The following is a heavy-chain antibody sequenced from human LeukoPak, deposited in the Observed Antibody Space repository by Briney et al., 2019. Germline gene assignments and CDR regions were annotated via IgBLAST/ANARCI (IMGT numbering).Heavy chain of an antibody. Sequence: GGSLRLSCAVSGITLSNYGMSWVRQAPGKGLEWVAGISGSGGATNYADSVKGRFTISRDNPKNTLYLQMNSLRVEDTAVYFCAKRDVVIRVILVGFHKEAYYFDSWGQGALVTVSS. D-gene: IGHD3-22*01. CDR3: AKRDVVIRVILVGFHKEAYYFDS. CDR2: ISGSGGAT. V-gene: IGHV3-23*01. J-gene: IGHJ4*02. CDR1: GITLSNYG.